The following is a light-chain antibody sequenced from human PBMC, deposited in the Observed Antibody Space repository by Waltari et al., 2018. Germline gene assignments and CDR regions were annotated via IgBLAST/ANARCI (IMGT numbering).Light chain of an antibody. CDR2: VNSDGSH. CDR3: QTGGHGTWV. CDR1: SGHSSNV. Sequence: QLVLTQSPSASASLGASVKLTCTLSSGHSSNVIAWQQQQPEKGPRYLMKVNSDGSHSKGDKIPDRFSGSSSGAEHYLTISSLQSEDEADYYCQTGGHGTWVFGGGTKLTVL. J-gene: IGLJ3*02. V-gene: IGLV4-69*01.